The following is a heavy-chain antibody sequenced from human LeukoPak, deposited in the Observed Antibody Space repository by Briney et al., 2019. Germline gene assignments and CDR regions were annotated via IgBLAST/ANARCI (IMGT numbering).Heavy chain of an antibody. CDR2: ISHEGSSK. CDR1: GFTLRRYV. CDR3: VKEYHSRGFGAYFDY. J-gene: IGHJ4*02. Sequence: GGSLRHSCGDSGFTLRRYVMQWVGQAPGKGGERVAVISHEGSSKFCAASVKGRYTISRDNSINTVDLQMNSLRSEHTAVYYCVKEYHSRGFGAYFDYCGQGTLFTVSS. D-gene: IGHD3-3*01. V-gene: IGHV3-30-3*01.